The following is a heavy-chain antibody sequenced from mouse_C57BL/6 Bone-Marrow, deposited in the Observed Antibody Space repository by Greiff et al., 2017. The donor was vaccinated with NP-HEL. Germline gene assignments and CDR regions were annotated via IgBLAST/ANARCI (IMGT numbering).Heavy chain of an antibody. CDR1: GFSLTSYG. Sequence: VQLQQSGPGLVQPSQSLSITCTVSGFSLTSYGVHWVRQSPGQGLEWLGVIWSGGSTDYNAAFISRLSISKDNSKSQVFFKMNSLQADDTAIYYCASYYYGSSYWYFDVWGTGTTVTVSS. V-gene: IGHV2-2*01. D-gene: IGHD1-1*01. CDR3: ASYYYGSSYWYFDV. J-gene: IGHJ1*03. CDR2: IWSGGST.